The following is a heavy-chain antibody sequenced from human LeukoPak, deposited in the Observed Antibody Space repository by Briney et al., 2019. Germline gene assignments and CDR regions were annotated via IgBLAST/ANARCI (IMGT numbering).Heavy chain of an antibody. CDR1: GFTISSNY. CDR3: ARDTRTGTYCGGGGCYFTSVWFDP. Sequence: PGGSLRLSCAASGFTISSNYMSWVRQAPGKGLEWVSVIYSGGSTYYADSVKARFTISRDNSKNTLYLQMNSLRTEDTAIYYCARDTRTGTYCGGGGCYFTSVWFDPWGQGTLVTVSS. CDR2: IYSGGST. V-gene: IGHV3-66*01. D-gene: IGHD2-15*01. J-gene: IGHJ5*02.